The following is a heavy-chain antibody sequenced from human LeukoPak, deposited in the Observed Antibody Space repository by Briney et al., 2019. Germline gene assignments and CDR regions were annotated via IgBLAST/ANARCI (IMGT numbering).Heavy chain of an antibody. CDR2: ISPNSGGA. CDR1: VYTFTGYH. V-gene: IGHV1-2*02. J-gene: IGHJ5*02. D-gene: IGHD6-13*01. CDR3: ARAAAGNWFDP. Sequence: ASVKVSCKASVYTFTGYHMHWVRQAPGQGLEWMGWISPNSGGANYARKFQGRVTMTRDTSISTAYMELSGLTSDDTAVYYCARAAAGNWFDPWGQGTLVTVSS.